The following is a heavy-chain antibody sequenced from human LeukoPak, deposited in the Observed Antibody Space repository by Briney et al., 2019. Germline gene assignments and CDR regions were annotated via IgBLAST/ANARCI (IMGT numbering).Heavy chain of an antibody. Sequence: GGSLRLSCAASGFTFSSYGMHWVRQAPGKGLEWVAVISYDGSNKYYADSVKGRFTISRDNSKNTLYLRMNSLRAEDTAVYYCAKGSRIAVALDYWGQGTLVTVSS. CDR3: AKGSRIAVALDY. CDR2: ISYDGSNK. V-gene: IGHV3-30*18. D-gene: IGHD6-19*01. CDR1: GFTFSSYG. J-gene: IGHJ4*02.